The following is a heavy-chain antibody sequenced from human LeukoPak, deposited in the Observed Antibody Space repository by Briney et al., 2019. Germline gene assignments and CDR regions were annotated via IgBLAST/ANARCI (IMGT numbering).Heavy chain of an antibody. V-gene: IGHV4-59*01. J-gene: IGHJ4*02. D-gene: IGHD3-10*01. CDR3: ARTYGSGSYYFDY. CDR2: IYYSGST. CDR1: GGSISSYY. Sequence: SETLSLTCTVSGGSISSYYWSWIRQPPGKGLEWIGCIYYSGSTNYNPSLKSRVTISVDTSKNQFSLKLSSVTAADTAVYYCARTYGSGSYYFDYWGQGTLVTVSS.